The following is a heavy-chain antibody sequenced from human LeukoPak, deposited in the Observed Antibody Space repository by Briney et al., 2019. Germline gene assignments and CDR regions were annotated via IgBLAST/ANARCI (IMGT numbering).Heavy chain of an antibody. CDR3: ARGGRSLVESTGY. D-gene: IGHD2-15*01. CDR1: GFTFSSYA. CDR2: ISYDGSNK. V-gene: IGHV3-30-3*01. Sequence: PGRSLRLSCAASGFTFSSYAMHWVRQAPGKGLEWVAVISYDGSNKYYADSVKGRFTISRDNSKNTLYLQMNSLRAEDTAVYYCARGGRSLVESTGYWGQGTLVTVSS. J-gene: IGHJ4*02.